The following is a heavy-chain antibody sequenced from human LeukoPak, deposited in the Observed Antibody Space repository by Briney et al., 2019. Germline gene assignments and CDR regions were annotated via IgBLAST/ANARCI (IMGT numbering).Heavy chain of an antibody. V-gene: IGHV3-11*01. CDR2: ISRGGSTI. D-gene: IGHD5-24*01. CDR1: GFTFSDYY. CDR3: ARVDRDGYNLDC. Sequence: PGGSLRLSCAASGFTFSDYYMSWMRQAPGKGLEWVSYISRGGSTIYYADSVKGRFTISRDNAKNSLYLQMNSLRAEDTAVYYCARVDRDGYNLDCWGQGTLVTVSS. J-gene: IGHJ4*02.